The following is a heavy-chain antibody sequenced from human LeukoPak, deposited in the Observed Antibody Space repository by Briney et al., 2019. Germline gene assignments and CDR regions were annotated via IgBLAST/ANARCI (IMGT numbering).Heavy chain of an antibody. CDR1: GFTFRRYG. D-gene: IGHD2/OR15-2a*01. CDR2: IGGSGAST. J-gene: IGHJ5*02. V-gene: IGHV3-23*01. Sequence: GGSLRLSCAASGFTFRRYGMSWVRQVPGKGLEWVSGIGGSGASTYYVESVKGRFTISRDNSKPTLYLHMSRLRAEDTAVYFCARNPSPGPFNNWFDTWGQGTLVTVSS. CDR3: ARNPSPGPFNNWFDT.